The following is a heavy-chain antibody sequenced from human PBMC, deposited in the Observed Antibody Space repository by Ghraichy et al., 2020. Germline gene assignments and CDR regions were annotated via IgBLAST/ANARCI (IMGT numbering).Heavy chain of an antibody. Sequence: SETLSLTCTVSGGSISSYYWSWIRQPPGKGLEWIGYIYYSGSTNYNPSLKSRVTISVDTSKNQFSLKLSSVTAADTAVYYCARAGLDFWSGYYSYYYGMDVWGQGTTVTVSS. V-gene: IGHV4-59*01. D-gene: IGHD3-3*01. CDR1: GGSISSYY. CDR3: ARAGLDFWSGYYSYYYGMDV. J-gene: IGHJ6*02. CDR2: IYYSGST.